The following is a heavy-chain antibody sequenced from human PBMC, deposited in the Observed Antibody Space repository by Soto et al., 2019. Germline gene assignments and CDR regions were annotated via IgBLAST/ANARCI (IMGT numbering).Heavy chain of an antibody. J-gene: IGHJ6*02. V-gene: IGHV1-18*01. D-gene: IGHD2-15*01. CDR1: GYTFTSYV. Sequence: ASVKVSCKASGYTFTSYVISWVRQAPGQGLEWMGWISAYNGNTNYAQKLQGRVTMTTDTSTSTAYMELRSLRSDDTAVYYCARACSGGSCYGDYYGMDVWGQGTTVTVSS. CDR2: ISAYNGNT. CDR3: ARACSGGSCYGDYYGMDV.